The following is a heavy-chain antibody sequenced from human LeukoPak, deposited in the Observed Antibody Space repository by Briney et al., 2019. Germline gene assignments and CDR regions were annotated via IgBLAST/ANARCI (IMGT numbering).Heavy chain of an antibody. V-gene: IGHV3-30*18. CDR3: AKIGGTIRVTIGFDY. D-gene: IGHD1-7*01. CDR1: GFTFSSYG. J-gene: IGHJ4*02. Sequence: GGSLRLSCAAPGFTFSSYGMHWVRQAPGKGLEWVAVISYDGSNKYYADSVKGRFTISRDNSKNTLYLQMNSLRAEDTAVYYCAKIGGTIRVTIGFDYWGQGTLVTVSS. CDR2: ISYDGSNK.